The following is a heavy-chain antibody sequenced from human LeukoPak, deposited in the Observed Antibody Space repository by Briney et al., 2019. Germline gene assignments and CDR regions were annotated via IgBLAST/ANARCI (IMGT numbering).Heavy chain of an antibody. D-gene: IGHD2-2*01. Sequence: PSQTLSLTCTVSGGSISSGSYFWSWIRQPAGKGLEWIGRIYTSGSTNYNPSLKSRVTISVDTSKNQFSLKLSSVTAADTAVYYCARGGVLPVGWGQGTLVTVSS. J-gene: IGHJ4*02. CDR1: GGSISSGSYF. CDR2: IYTSGST. CDR3: ARGGVLPVG. V-gene: IGHV4-61*02.